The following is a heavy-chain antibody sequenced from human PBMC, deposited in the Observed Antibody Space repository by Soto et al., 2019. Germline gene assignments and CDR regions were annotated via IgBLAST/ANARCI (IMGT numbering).Heavy chain of an antibody. CDR2: IYWDDDK. J-gene: IGHJ1*01. V-gene: IGHV2-5*02. CDR3: AHRLWSRVAEYFQN. Sequence: QITLKESGPTLVKSTQTLTLTCTFSGFSLRTRGVGVGWIRQPPGKALEWLALIYWDDDKRYSPSLKSRLTVTKDTSKTQVVLKMTNVDPVDKATYYCAHRLWSRVAEYFQNWGQGTLVTVSS. CDR1: GFSLRTRGVG. D-gene: IGHD3-3*01.